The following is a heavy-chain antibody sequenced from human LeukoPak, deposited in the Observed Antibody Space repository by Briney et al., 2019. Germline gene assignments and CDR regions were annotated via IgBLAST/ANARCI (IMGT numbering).Heavy chain of an antibody. D-gene: IGHD6-13*01. CDR1: GFTFDDYA. CDR2: ISWNSGSI. Sequence: PGRSLRLSCAASGFTFDDYAMHWVRQAPGKGLEWVSGISWNSGSIGYADSVKGRFTISRDNAKNSLYLQMNSLRAEDTALYYCAKGRTYDSSSWYFYYFDYWGQGTLVTVSS. CDR3: AKGRTYDSSSWYFYYFDY. V-gene: IGHV3-9*01. J-gene: IGHJ4*02.